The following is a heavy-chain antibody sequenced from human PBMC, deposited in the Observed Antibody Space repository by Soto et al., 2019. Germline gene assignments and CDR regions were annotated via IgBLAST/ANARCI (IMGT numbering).Heavy chain of an antibody. J-gene: IGHJ6*02. Sequence: GGSLRLSCAASGFTFSSYAMSWVRQAPGKGLEWVSAISGSGGSTYYADSVKGRFTISRDNSKNTLYLQMNSLRAEDTAVYYCAKGIQLWFQDYYYGMDVWGQGTTVTVSS. V-gene: IGHV3-23*01. D-gene: IGHD5-18*01. CDR1: GFTFSSYA. CDR2: ISGSGGST. CDR3: AKGIQLWFQDYYYGMDV.